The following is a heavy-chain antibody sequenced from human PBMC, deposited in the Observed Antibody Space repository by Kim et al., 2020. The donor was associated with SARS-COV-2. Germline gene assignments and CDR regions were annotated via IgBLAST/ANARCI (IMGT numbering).Heavy chain of an antibody. D-gene: IGHD2-2*03. V-gene: IGHV3-66*01. Sequence: YADSVEGRFTISRDKSKNILYLQMNNLRAEGTAVYCCAIDFTSGYWFWGQGTLVTVSS. J-gene: IGHJ4*02. CDR3: AIDFTSGYWF.